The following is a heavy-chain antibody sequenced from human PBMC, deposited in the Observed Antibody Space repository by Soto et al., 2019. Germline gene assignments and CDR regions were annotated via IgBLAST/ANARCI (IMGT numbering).Heavy chain of an antibody. J-gene: IGHJ5*02. D-gene: IGHD3-3*01. CDR1: GFTFSSYG. V-gene: IGHV3-30*18. CDR2: ISYDGSNK. Sequence: PGGSLRLSCAASGFTFSSYGMHWVRQAPGKGLEWVAVISYDGSNKYYADSVKGRFTISRDNSKNTLYLQMNSLRAEDTAVYYCAKDLNSDGLFGDNWFDPWGQGTLVTVSS. CDR3: AKDLNSDGLFGDNWFDP.